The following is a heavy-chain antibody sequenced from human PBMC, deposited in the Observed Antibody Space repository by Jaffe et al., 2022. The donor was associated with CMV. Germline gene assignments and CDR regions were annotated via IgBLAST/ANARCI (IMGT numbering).Heavy chain of an antibody. V-gene: IGHV2-5*01. CDR2: IYWNDDK. D-gene: IGHD3-22*01. J-gene: IGHJ4*02. Sequence: QITLKESGPTLVKPTQTLTLTCTFSGFSLSTSGVGVGWIRQPPGKALEWLALIYWNDDKRYSPSLKSRLTITKDTSKNQVVLTMTNMDPVDTATYYCAHSLFYYDSSGYLVSPFDYWGQGTLVTVSS. CDR1: GFSLSTSGVG. CDR3: AHSLFYYDSSGYLVSPFDY.